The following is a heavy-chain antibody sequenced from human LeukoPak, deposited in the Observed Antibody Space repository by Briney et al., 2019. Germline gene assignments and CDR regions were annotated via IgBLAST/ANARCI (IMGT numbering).Heavy chain of an antibody. CDR3: ARVLSGTHLDY. Sequence: GGSLRLSCAASGFTFSSYEMNWVRQAPGKGQEWVSYISSTGSTTYYADSVKGRFTISRDNAKNSLYLQMNSLRAEDTAVYYCARVLSGTHLDYWGQGTLVTVSS. D-gene: IGHD1-26*01. J-gene: IGHJ4*02. CDR2: ISSTGSTT. V-gene: IGHV3-48*03. CDR1: GFTFSSYE.